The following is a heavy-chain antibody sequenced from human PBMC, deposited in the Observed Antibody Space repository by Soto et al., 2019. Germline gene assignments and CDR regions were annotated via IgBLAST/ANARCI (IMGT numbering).Heavy chain of an antibody. CDR1: GFTFSSYA. V-gene: IGHV3-23*01. D-gene: IGHD6-19*01. J-gene: IGHJ5*02. CDR2: ISGSGGST. CDR3: AKASGYSSGWYAYNWFDP. Sequence: PGGSLRLSCAASGFTFSSYAVSWVRQAPGKGLEWVSAISGSGGSTYYADSVKGRFTISRDNSKNTLYLQMNSLRAEDTAVYYCAKASGYSSGWYAYNWFDPWGQGTLVTVSS.